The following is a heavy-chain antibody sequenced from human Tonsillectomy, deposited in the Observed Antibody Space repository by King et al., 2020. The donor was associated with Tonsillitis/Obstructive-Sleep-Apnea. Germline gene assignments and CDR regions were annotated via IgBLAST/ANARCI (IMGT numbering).Heavy chain of an antibody. J-gene: IGHJ6*03. V-gene: IGHV4-34*01. D-gene: IGHD2-2*01. Sequence: VQLQQWGAGLLKPSETLSLTCAVYGGSFSDYYWNWIRQPPGKGLEWIGEINHSGSTNYNPSLKSRVTISVDTSKNQFSLKLSSVTAADTAVYYCARGGIVVVPAAHYYYHFLDGWGKGTTVTVSS. CDR2: INHSGST. CDR1: GGSFSDYY. CDR3: ARGGIVVVPAAHYYYHFLDG.